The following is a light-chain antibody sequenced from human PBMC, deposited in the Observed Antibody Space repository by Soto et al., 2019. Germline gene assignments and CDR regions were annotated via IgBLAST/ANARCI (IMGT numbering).Light chain of an antibody. Sequence: DMQLTQSPSFLSASVRDRVTITCRTSQDISSYLAWYQQKPGKAPQLLISAAYTLQSGVPSRFSGSGSGIEFTLTISSLQPEDFATYYCQQLKSYPLSFGGGTKVEI. V-gene: IGKV1-9*01. CDR3: QQLKSYPLS. CDR2: AAY. CDR1: QDISSY. J-gene: IGKJ4*01.